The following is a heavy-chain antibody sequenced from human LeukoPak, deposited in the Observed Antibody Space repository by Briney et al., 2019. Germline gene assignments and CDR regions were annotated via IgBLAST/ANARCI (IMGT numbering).Heavy chain of an antibody. V-gene: IGHV4-39*07. CDR2: IYYSGST. Sequence: KPSETLSLTCTVSGGSTSSSSYYWAWIRQPPGKGLEWIGRIYYSGSTNYNPSLKSRVTMSVDTSKNQFSLKLNSVTAADTAVYYCARDLGKSLPAVMAWAYWGQGTLVTVSS. D-gene: IGHD2-8*01. CDR3: ARDLGKSLPAVMAWAY. CDR1: GGSTSSSSYY. J-gene: IGHJ4*02.